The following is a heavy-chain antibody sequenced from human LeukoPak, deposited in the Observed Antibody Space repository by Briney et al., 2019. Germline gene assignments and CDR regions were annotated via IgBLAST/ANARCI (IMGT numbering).Heavy chain of an antibody. D-gene: IGHD1-26*01. CDR3: ARLTGSGSVWFDP. J-gene: IGHJ5*02. CDR1: GGTFSSYA. V-gene: IGHV1-69*06. Sequence: SVKVSCTASGGTFSSYAISWVRQAPGQGLEWMGGIIPIFGTANYAQKFQGRVTITADKSTRTAYMELSSLRSEDTAVYYCARLTGSGSVWFDPWGQGTLVTVSS. CDR2: IIPIFGTA.